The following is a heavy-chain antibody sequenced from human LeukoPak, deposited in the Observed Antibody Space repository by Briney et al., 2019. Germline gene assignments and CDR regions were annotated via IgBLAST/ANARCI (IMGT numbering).Heavy chain of an antibody. CDR1: GYTFTGYY. CDR2: INPNSGGT. Sequence: GASVKVSCKASGYTFTGYYMHWVRQTPGQGLEWMGWINPNSGGTNYAQKFQGRVTMTRDTSISTAYMELSRLRSDDTAVYYCARLWFGECPTGFDPWGQGTLVTVSS. D-gene: IGHD3-10*01. J-gene: IGHJ5*02. V-gene: IGHV1-2*02. CDR3: ARLWFGECPTGFDP.